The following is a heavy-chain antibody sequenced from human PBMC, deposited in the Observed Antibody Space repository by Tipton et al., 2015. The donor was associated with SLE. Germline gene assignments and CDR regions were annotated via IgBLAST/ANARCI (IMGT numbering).Heavy chain of an antibody. CDR1: GFTFSSYG. V-gene: IGHV3-33*01. J-gene: IGHJ6*03. D-gene: IGHD2-21*01. Sequence: SLRLSCAASGFTFSSYGMHWVRQAPGKGLEWVAVIWYDGSNKYYADSVKGRFTISRDNSKNTLYLQMNSLRAEDTAVYYCARVWGYLSLNYYYYMDVWGKGTTVTVSS. CDR3: ARVWGYLSLNYYYYMDV. CDR2: IWYDGSNK.